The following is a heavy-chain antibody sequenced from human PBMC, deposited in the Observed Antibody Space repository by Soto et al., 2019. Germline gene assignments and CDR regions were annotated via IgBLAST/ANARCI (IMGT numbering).Heavy chain of an antibody. CDR2: IDHSGGT. D-gene: IGHD3-16*01. CDR1: GGSFSGYY. J-gene: IGHJ4*02. V-gene: IGHV4-34*01. CDR3: ARGRVGGAAN. Sequence: QVQLQQWGAGLSKPSETLSLTCAVYGGSFSGYYWSWIRQPPGKGLEWIGEIDHSGGTNYNPSLKSRVTISVDTSKNQFSLKLSSVTAADTAVYYCARGRVGGAANWGQGTLVTVSS.